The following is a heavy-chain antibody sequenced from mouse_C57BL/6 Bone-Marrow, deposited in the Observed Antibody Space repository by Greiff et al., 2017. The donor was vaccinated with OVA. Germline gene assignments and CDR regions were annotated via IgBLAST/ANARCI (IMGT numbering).Heavy chain of an antibody. Sequence: VKLMESGPELVKPGASVKISCKASGYAFSSSWMNWVKQRPGKGLEWIGRIYPGDGDTNYNGKFKGKATLTADKSSSTAYMQLSSLTSEDSAVYFCARSGNNYYGSSPAWFAYWGQGTLVTVSA. CDR1: GYAFSSSW. CDR2: IYPGDGDT. J-gene: IGHJ3*01. V-gene: IGHV1-82*01. CDR3: ARSGNNYYGSSPAWFAY. D-gene: IGHD1-1*01.